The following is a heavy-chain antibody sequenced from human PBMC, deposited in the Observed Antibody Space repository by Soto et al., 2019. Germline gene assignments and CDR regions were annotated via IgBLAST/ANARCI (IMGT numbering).Heavy chain of an antibody. D-gene: IGHD6-19*01. CDR2: MSYDGTNT. V-gene: IGHV3-30-3*01. CDR1: GFMFSAYA. CDR3: ARDPSPYTSGWYGIDF. J-gene: IGHJ4*01. Sequence: GGSLRLSCTASGFMFSAYAMLWVRQAPGKGLEWVAAMSYDGTNTYYADSVKGRFTVSRDNSKNTLFLQMSSLTADDSAVYYCARDPSPYTSGWYGIDFWGLGTLVTVSS.